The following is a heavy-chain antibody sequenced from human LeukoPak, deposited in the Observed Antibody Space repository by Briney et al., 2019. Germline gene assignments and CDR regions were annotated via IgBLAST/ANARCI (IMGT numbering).Heavy chain of an antibody. Sequence: GGSLRLSCAASGFTFSSYWMSWVRQAPGKGLEWVANIKQDGSEKYYVDSVKGRFTISRDNAKNSLYLQMNSLRAEDTAVYYCAREYYDSSGYYSGAFDIWGQGTMVTVSS. D-gene: IGHD3-22*01. CDR3: AREYYDSSGYYSGAFDI. CDR2: IKQDGSEK. V-gene: IGHV3-7*01. J-gene: IGHJ3*02. CDR1: GFTFSSYW.